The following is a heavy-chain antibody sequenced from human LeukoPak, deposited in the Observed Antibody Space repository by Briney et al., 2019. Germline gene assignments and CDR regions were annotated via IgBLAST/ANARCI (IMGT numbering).Heavy chain of an antibody. CDR1: GFTFSSYA. V-gene: IGHV3-23*01. J-gene: IGHJ4*02. CDR2: ISGSGGST. CDR3: AKDAPQGQLVTYYFDY. D-gene: IGHD6-13*01. Sequence: HPGGSLRLSCAASGFTFSSYAMSWVRQAPGKGLEWVSAISGSGGSTYYADSVKGRFTISRDNSKNTLYLQMNSLRAEDTAVYYCAKDAPQGQLVTYYFDYWGQGTLVTVSS.